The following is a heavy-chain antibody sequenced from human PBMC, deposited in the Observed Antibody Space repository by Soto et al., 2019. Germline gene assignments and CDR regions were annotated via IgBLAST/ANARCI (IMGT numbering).Heavy chain of an antibody. CDR2: IHHSGDT. Sequence: PSETLSLTCAVSGDPISSHDWWSWVRQPPKKGLEWIAEIHHSGDTNYNPSLKSRVTISVDTSKNQFSLKLSSVTAADTAVYYCARDTTPLDSSGYRAFDIWGQGTMVTVSS. CDR3: ARDTTPLDSSGYRAFDI. CDR1: GDPISSHDW. D-gene: IGHD3-22*01. V-gene: IGHV4-4*02. J-gene: IGHJ3*02.